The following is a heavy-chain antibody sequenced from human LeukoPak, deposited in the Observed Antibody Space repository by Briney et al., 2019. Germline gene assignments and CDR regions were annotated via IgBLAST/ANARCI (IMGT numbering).Heavy chain of an antibody. CDR3: GRDALVGYLSFYYMDV. D-gene: IGHD2-15*01. Sequence: SETLSLTCAVYGGSFSGYYWSWIRQPPGKGLEWIGEINHSGSTSYNPSLKSRVTISIDTSKNQFSLKLSSVTAADTAVYYCGRDALVGYLSFYYMDVWGKGTTVTVSS. J-gene: IGHJ6*03. V-gene: IGHV4-34*01. CDR1: GGSFSGYY. CDR2: INHSGST.